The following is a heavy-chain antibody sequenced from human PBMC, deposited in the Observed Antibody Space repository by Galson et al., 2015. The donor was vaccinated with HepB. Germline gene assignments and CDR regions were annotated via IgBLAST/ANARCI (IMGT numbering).Heavy chain of an antibody. Sequence: SLRLSCAASGFTFSSYAMHWVRQAPGKGLEWVAVISYDGSNKYYADSVKGRFTISRDNSKNTLYLQMNSLRAEDTAVYYCARDISAGEWAFDIWGQGTMVTVSS. CDR2: ISYDGSNK. CDR1: GFTFSSYA. V-gene: IGHV3-30-3*01. D-gene: IGHD2-8*01. J-gene: IGHJ3*02. CDR3: ARDISAGEWAFDI.